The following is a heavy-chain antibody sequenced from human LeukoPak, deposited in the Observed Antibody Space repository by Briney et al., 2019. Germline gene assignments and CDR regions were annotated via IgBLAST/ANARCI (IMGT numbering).Heavy chain of an antibody. CDR3: AKEDLAVAGILGFDY. CDR1: GFTFSSYA. CDR2: ISGSGGST. D-gene: IGHD6-19*01. V-gene: IGHV3-23*01. J-gene: IGHJ4*02. Sequence: GGSLRLSCAASGFTFSSYALSWVRQTPGKGLEWVSAISGSGGSTYYADSVKGRFTISRDNSKNTLYLQMNSLRAEDTAVYYCAKEDLAVAGILGFDYWGQGTLVTVSS.